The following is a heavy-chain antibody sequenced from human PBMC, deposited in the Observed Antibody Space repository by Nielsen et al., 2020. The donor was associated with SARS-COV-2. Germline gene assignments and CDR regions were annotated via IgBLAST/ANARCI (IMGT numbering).Heavy chain of an antibody. D-gene: IGHD2-2*01. J-gene: IGHJ6*02. CDR3: ARDGQHMAPYAMDF. CDR2: INQDGSDK. V-gene: IGHV3-7*01. CDR1: GFTLSSQW. Sequence: GESLKISCAASGFTLSSQWMGWVRQAPGKGLEWVADINQDGSDKVYVDSVTGRFTTSRDNSRNTLFLRMNSLTVEDTAVYYCARDGQHMAPYAMDFWAKGPRSPSP.